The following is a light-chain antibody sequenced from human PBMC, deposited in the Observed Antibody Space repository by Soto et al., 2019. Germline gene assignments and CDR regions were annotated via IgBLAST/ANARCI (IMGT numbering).Light chain of an antibody. Sequence: DIQMTQSPSTLSASVGDRVTITCRASQSVGSWVAWYQQQPGEVPRMLIYKATSLQSGVPSKFSGSGSGAEFTLTISSLQPEDFATFYCQQYNAYPWTFGQGTKVDIK. V-gene: IGKV1-5*03. CDR3: QQYNAYPWT. CDR2: KAT. CDR1: QSVGSW. J-gene: IGKJ1*01.